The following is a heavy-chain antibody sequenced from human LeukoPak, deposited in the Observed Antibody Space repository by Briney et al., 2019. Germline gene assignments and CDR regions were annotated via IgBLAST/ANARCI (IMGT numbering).Heavy chain of an antibody. Sequence: SETLSLTCTVSGGSISSSSYYWGWIRQPPGKGLEWIGSIYYSGSTYYNPSLKSRVTISVDTSKNQFSLKLSSVTAADTAVYYCARHPSPGIRRVGYYFDYWGQGTLVTVSS. D-gene: IGHD2-15*01. CDR1: GGSISSSSYY. V-gene: IGHV4-39*01. CDR2: IYYSGST. J-gene: IGHJ4*02. CDR3: ARHPSPGIRRVGYYFDY.